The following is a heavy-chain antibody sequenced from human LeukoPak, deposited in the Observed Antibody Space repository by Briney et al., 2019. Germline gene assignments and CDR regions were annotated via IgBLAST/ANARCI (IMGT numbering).Heavy chain of an antibody. J-gene: IGHJ5*02. CDR2: IYTSGST. D-gene: IGHD2-15*01. CDR1: GGSISSYY. CDR3: ERRVATRFDP. Sequence: SETLSLTCTVSGGSISSYYWSWIRQPPGKGLEWIGYIYTSGSTNYNPSLKSRVTISVDTSKNQFSLKLSSVTAADTAVYYCERRVATRFDPWGQGTLVSVSS. V-gene: IGHV4-4*09.